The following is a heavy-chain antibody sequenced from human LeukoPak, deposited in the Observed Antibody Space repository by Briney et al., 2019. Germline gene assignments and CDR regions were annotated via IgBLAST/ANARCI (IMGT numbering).Heavy chain of an antibody. D-gene: IGHD4-17*01. CDR2: INPNSGGT. J-gene: IGHJ4*02. CDR3: VRDRLYGDPIDY. CDR1: GYTFTGYY. Sequence: ASVKVSCKASGYTFTGYYMHWVRQAPGQGLEWMGWINPNSGGTNYAQKFQGRVTMTRDTSITTAYMELSRLRSDDTAVYYCVRDRLYGDPIDYWGQGTLVTVSS. V-gene: IGHV1-2*02.